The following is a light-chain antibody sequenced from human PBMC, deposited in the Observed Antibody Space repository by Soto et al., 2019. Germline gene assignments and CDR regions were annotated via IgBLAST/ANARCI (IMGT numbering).Light chain of an antibody. CDR1: QSVSSR. Sequence: IVLTQSPANLSLSPGERATLSCRASQSVSSRLAWYQQKPGQAPRLLIYGASSRAPGIPDRFSGSGSETDFTLTITRLESEDFAVYSCHQYGSSPWTFGQGTKVDIK. CDR3: HQYGSSPWT. J-gene: IGKJ1*01. V-gene: IGKV3-20*01. CDR2: GAS.